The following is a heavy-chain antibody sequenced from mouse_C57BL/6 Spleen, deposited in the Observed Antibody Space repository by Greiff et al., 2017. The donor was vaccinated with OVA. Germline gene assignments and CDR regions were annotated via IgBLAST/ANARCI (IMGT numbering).Heavy chain of an antibody. CDR1: GYAFSSYW. CDR2: IYPGDGVT. V-gene: IGHV1-80*01. CDR3: ARRYYYGSSFAMDY. D-gene: IGHD1-1*01. J-gene: IGHJ4*01. Sequence: VQLVESGAELVKPGASVKISCKASGYAFSSYWMNWVKQRPGKGLEWIGQIYPGDGVTNYNGKFKGKATLTPDKSSSTAYMQLSSLTSEDSAVYFCARRYYYGSSFAMDYWGQGTSVTVSS.